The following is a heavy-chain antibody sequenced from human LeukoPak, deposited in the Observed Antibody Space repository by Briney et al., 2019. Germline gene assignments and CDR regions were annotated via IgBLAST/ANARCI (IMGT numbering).Heavy chain of an antibody. Sequence: SVKVSCKASGGTLSSYAISWVRQAPGQGLEWMGGIIPVFGTANYAQKFQGRVTITADEPTSTAYMELSSLRSEDTAVYYCARDGYSSSSFTPFDYWGQGTLVTVSS. V-gene: IGHV1-69*01. CDR2: IIPVFGTA. CDR1: GGTLSSYA. CDR3: ARDGYSSSSFTPFDY. J-gene: IGHJ4*02. D-gene: IGHD6-6*01.